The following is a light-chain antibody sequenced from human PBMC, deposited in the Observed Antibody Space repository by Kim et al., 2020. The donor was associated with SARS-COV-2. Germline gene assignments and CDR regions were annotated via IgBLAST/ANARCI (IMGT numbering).Light chain of an antibody. CDR1: SSNIGAGSD. CDR2: GDS. Sequence: VTISCTGSSSNIGAGSDVHWYQQLPGTAPKLLIYGDSDRPSGVPDRFSGSKSGTSASLAITGLQAEDEADYYCQSYDSSLSGSVVFGGGTQLTVL. CDR3: QSYDSSLSGSVV. J-gene: IGLJ2*01. V-gene: IGLV1-40*01.